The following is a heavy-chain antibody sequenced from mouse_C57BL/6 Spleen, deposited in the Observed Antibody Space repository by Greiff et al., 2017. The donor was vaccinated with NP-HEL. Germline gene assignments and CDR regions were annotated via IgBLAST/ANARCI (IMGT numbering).Heavy chain of an antibody. D-gene: IGHD2-3*01. CDR1: GYAFSSSW. CDR3: ARSLGLLVDY. J-gene: IGHJ4*01. Sequence: VKLQESGPELVKPGASVKISCKASGYAFSSSWMNWVKQRPGKGLEWIGRIYPGDGDTNYNGKFKGKATLTADKSSSTAYMQLSSLTSEDSAVYFCARSLGLLVDYWGQGTSVTVSS. CDR2: IYPGDGDT. V-gene: IGHV1-82*01.